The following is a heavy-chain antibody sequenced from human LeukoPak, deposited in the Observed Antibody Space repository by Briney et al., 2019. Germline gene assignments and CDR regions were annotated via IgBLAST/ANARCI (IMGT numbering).Heavy chain of an antibody. CDR2: ISYNGAGT. V-gene: IGHV3-23*01. J-gene: IGHJ4*02. CDR3: AKGSYGDYEEVGDY. Sequence: GGSLRLSCAASGFTFSSYAMSWVRQAPGKGLEWVSAISYNGAGTFYADSVKGRFTISRDNSKNTLYLQMNSLRTEDTAVYYCAKGSYGDYEEVGDYWGQGTLVTVSS. D-gene: IGHD4-17*01. CDR1: GFTFSSYA.